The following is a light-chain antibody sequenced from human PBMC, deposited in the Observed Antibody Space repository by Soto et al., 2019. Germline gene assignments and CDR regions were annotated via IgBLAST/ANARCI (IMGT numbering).Light chain of an antibody. CDR2: EVS. Sequence: QSVLTQPASVSGSPGQSITITCTGTSSDVGGYKYVSWYQQHPGKAPKVMIYEVSNRPSGVSNRFSGSKSGNTASLTISGLQAEDEADYYCTSYTSSSTYVFGTGTKVTV. CDR1: SSDVGGYKY. CDR3: TSYTSSSTYV. V-gene: IGLV2-14*01. J-gene: IGLJ1*01.